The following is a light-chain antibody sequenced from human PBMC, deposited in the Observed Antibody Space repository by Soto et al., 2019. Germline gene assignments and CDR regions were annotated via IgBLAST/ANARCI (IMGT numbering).Light chain of an antibody. CDR1: QSVSSSSY. CDR3: RQYGSSPSYT. CDR2: GAS. V-gene: IGKV3-20*01. Sequence: EIVLTQSPGTLSLSPGERATLSCRASQSVSSSSYLAWYQQKPGQAPRLLIYGASSRATGIPDRFSGSGSATDFTLPISRLEPEDFAVYYCRQYGSSPSYTFGQGTELEIK. J-gene: IGKJ2*01.